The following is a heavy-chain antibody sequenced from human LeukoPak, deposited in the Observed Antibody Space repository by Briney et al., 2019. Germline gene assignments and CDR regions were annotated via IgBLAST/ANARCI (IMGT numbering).Heavy chain of an antibody. D-gene: IGHD5-18*01. J-gene: IGHJ4*02. CDR1: GFTFSNSW. Sequence: GGSLRLSCVASGFTFSNSWMTWVRQAPGKGLEWMAKIKQDGSEENYVDSVQGRFTISRDNAKNSLYLQMNSLRAEDTALYYCAKEQTYGYSYGIIDYWGQGTLVTVSS. CDR3: AKEQTYGYSYGIIDY. CDR2: IKQDGSEE. V-gene: IGHV3-7*03.